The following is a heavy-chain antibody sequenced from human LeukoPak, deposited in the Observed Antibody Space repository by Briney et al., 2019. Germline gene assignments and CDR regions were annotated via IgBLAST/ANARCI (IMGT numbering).Heavy chain of an antibody. CDR1: GHSFSDYA. V-gene: IGHV3-23*01. CDR3: AKGCLCYSGLSSWFDP. D-gene: IGHD2-15*01. CDR2: MSGSGGT. Sequence: PGGSLRLSCAASGHSFSDYAWGWLRQAPGKGLEWVSGMSGSGGTYYADSVRGRFTISREISKDTLHLQMDSLRADDTAVYYCAKGCLCYSGLSSWFDPWGQGTLVIVSS. J-gene: IGHJ5*02.